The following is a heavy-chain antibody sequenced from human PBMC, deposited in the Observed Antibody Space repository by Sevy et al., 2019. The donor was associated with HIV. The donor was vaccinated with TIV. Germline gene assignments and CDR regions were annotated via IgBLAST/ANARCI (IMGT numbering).Heavy chain of an antibody. CDR1: GFTFSNVW. J-gene: IGHJ1*01. V-gene: IGHV3-15*01. CDR2: VKSKTDGGTT. Sequence: GGSLRLSCAASGFTFSNVWMSWVRQAPGKGLEWVAHVKSKTDGGTTDYAAPVRGRFTISRDDSKKTLYLQMNSLKTEDTAVHYCTTGGSLFQHWGQGTLVTVSS. CDR3: TTGGSLFQH. D-gene: IGHD3-16*01.